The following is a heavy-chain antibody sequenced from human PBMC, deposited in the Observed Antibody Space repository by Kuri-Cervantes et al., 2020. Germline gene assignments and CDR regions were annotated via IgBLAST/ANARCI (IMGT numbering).Heavy chain of an antibody. J-gene: IGHJ4*02. CDR1: GFTVSSNY. V-gene: IGHV3-21*01. CDR3: ARDGNYYGSGSYFFDY. D-gene: IGHD3-10*01. Sequence: GGSLRLSCAASGFTVSSNYMSWVRQAPGKGLEWVSSISSSSSYIYYADSVKGRFTISRGNAKNSLYLQMNSLRAEDTAVYYCARDGNYYGSGSYFFDYWGQGTLVTVSS. CDR2: ISSSSSYI.